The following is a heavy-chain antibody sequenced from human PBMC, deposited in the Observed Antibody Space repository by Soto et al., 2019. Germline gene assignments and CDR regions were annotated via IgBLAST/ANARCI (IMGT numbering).Heavy chain of an antibody. CDR1: GESVSTNPAT. CDR2: TYYRTKRYH. Sequence: SQTLSLPCAISGESVSTNPATWDWIRQSPSRSLEWLGRTYYRTKRYHEYAVTVKGRITINADTSNKQRSLQRNSMTPDDTAVYYCARLIGDSWLDSWGQGTLVTVSS. D-gene: IGHD2-8*01. J-gene: IGHJ5*01. V-gene: IGHV6-1*01. CDR3: ARLIGDSWLDS.